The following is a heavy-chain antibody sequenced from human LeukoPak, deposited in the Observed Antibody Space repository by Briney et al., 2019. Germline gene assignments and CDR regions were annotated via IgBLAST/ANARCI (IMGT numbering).Heavy chain of an antibody. CDR2: ISGSGGTT. CDR1: GFTFSVYT. V-gene: IGHV3-23*01. J-gene: IGHJ4*02. CDR3: ARDWFHAIDY. D-gene: IGHD2/OR15-2a*01. Sequence: GGSLRLSCAASGFTFSVYTMNWVRQAPGKGLECVSGISGSGGTTYYADSVKGRFTISRDNSKNTLYLQMNSLRAEDTAVYYCARDWFHAIDYWGQGTLVTVSS.